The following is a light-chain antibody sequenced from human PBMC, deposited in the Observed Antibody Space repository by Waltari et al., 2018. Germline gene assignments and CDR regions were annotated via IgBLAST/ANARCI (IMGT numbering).Light chain of an antibody. CDR1: QSISNY. CDR2: KAS. CDR3: QQYNTYSS. V-gene: IGKV1-5*03. J-gene: IGKJ2*01. Sequence: DIQMTQSPSTLSASVGDRVTITCRASQSISNYLAWYQQKPGKAPNLLIYKASILQSGVSSRFSGSGSGTQFTLTISSLQPGDFATYFCQQYNTYSSFGQGTKLEIK.